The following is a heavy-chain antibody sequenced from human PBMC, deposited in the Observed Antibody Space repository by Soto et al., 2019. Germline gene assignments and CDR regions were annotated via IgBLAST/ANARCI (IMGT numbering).Heavy chain of an antibody. Sequence: QVQLQESGPGLVKPSQTLSLTCTVSGGSISSGDYYWSWIRQPPGKGLEWIGYIYYSGSTYYNPTLMSPVTISVDTSKNQFSLKLSSVTAADTAVYYCARSSYDFWSGYLDYYYYGMDVWGQGTTVTVSS. J-gene: IGHJ6*02. V-gene: IGHV4-30-4*01. CDR3: ARSSYDFWSGYLDYYYYGMDV. D-gene: IGHD3-3*01. CDR1: GGSISSGDYY. CDR2: IYYSGST.